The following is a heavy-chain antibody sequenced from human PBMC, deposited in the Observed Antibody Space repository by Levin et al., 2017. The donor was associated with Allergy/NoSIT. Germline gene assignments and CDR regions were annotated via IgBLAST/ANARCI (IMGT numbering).Heavy chain of an antibody. V-gene: IGHV3-15*01. CDR1: RITFTNAR. CDR3: TTEWLLRYFDWLLSAGFDY. J-gene: IGHJ4*02. Sequence: PGGSLRLSCAASRITFTNARMSWVRQAPGKGLEWVGRIKSKTDGGTTDYAAPVKGRFIISRDDSKNTLYLQMNSLKTEDTAVYYCTTEWLLRYFDWLLSAGFDYWGQGTLVTVSS. CDR2: IKSKTDGGTT. D-gene: IGHD3-9*01.